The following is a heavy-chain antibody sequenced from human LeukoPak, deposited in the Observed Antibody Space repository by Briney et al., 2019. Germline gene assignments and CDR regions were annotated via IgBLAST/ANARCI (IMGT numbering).Heavy chain of an antibody. CDR1: GCTFSSYA. CDR2: ISGSGGST. D-gene: IGHD5-18*01. J-gene: IGHJ4*02. CDR3: AKEKQLWLSVRYYFDY. Sequence: GGSLRLSCAASGCTFSSYAMSWVRQAPGKGLEWVSAISGSGGSTYYADSVKGRFTISRDNSKNTLYLQMNSLRAEDTAVYYCAKEKQLWLSVRYYFDYWGQGTLVTVSS. V-gene: IGHV3-23*01.